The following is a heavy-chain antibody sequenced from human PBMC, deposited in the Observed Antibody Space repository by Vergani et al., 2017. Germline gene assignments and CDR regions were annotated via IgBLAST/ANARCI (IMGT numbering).Heavy chain of an antibody. J-gene: IGHJ4*02. CDR1: ADSISSGSYY. CDR3: ARQRPGSGWSPGDFDD. D-gene: IGHD6-19*01. V-gene: IGHV4-39*01. Sequence: QLQLQQSGPGLVKPSETLFLTCTVSADSISSGSYYLGWIRQPTGKSLEWIGSNYYSGLTSYNPSLKSLVAISVDTSKNQFSLKVTSVTAADTAVYFCARQRPGSGWSPGDFDDWGQGSLVTVSS. CDR2: NYYSGLT.